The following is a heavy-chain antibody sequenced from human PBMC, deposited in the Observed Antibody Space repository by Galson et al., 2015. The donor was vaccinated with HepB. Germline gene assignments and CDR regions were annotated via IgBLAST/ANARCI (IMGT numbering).Heavy chain of an antibody. J-gene: IGHJ5*02. CDR3: ARDHYHGSGTSNWFDA. D-gene: IGHD3-10*01. V-gene: IGHV1-2*02. Sequence: QSGAEVKKPGASVKVSCTASGYTFTGYYIHWVRQAPGQGLEWMGWINPHSGGTNYAQKFQGRVTMTRDTSISTAYMELSRLRSDDTAIYYCARDHYHGSGTSNWFDAWGQGTLVTVSS. CDR2: INPHSGGT. CDR1: GYTFTGYY.